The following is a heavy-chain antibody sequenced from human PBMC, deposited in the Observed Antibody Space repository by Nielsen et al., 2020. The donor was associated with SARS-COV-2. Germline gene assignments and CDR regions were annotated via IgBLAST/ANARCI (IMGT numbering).Heavy chain of an antibody. D-gene: IGHD6-13*01. CDR2: IWYDGSNK. Sequence: GGSLRLSCAASGFTFSSYGMHWVRQAPGKGLEWVAVIWYDGSNKYYADSVKGRFTISRDNSKNTLYLQMNSLRAEDTAVYYCARDLSVVAAAGPFDYWGQGTLVTVS. CDR3: ARDLSVVAAAGPFDY. CDR1: GFTFSSYG. V-gene: IGHV3-33*01. J-gene: IGHJ4*02.